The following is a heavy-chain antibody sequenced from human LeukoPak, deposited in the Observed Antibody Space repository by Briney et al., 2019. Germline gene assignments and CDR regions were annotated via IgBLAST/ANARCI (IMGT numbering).Heavy chain of an antibody. D-gene: IGHD5-18*01. CDR1: GGTFTSYA. J-gene: IGHJ4*02. V-gene: IGHV1-69*13. CDR2: IIPIFGAA. CDR3: ARGGGKWILDTIDY. Sequence: ASVKVSCKASGGTFTSYAISWVRQAPGQGLEWMGGIIPIFGAANYAQKFQGRVTITADESTSTAYMELSSLRSEDTAVYYCARGGGKWILDTIDYWGQGTLVTVSS.